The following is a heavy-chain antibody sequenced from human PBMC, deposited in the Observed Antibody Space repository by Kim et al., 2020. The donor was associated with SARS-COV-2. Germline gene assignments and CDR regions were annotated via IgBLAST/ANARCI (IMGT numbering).Heavy chain of an antibody. V-gene: IGHV3-11*06. J-gene: IGHJ1*01. CDR3: ARSISEIESHRIGVYFHH. D-gene: IGHD3-10*01. Sequence: VRGRFNISRDNAKNSVFLQMNRLRAEDTAVYYCARSISEIESHRIGVYFHHWGQGTLVTVSS.